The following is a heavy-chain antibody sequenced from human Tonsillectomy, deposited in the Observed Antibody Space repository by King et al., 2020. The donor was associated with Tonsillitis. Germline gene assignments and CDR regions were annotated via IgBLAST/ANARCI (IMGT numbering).Heavy chain of an antibody. Sequence: EVQLVESGGGVVRPGGSLRLSWAASGFTFDDYGMSWVRQAPGKGLEWVSGINWNGGSTGYADSVKGRFTISRDNAKNSLYLQMNSLRAEDTALYYCARGDIRFLEWLLQFDYWGQGTLVTVSS. J-gene: IGHJ4*02. V-gene: IGHV3-20*04. CDR1: GFTFDDYG. D-gene: IGHD3-3*01. CDR3: ARGDIRFLEWLLQFDY. CDR2: INWNGGST.